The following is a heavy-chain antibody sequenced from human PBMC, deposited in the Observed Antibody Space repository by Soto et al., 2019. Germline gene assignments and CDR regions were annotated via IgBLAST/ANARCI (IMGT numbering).Heavy chain of an antibody. CDR1: GGSFSGYY. Sequence: PSETLSLTCAVYGGSFSGYYWSWIRQPPGKGLEWIGEINHSGSTNYNPSLKSRVTISVDTSKNQFSLKLSSVTAADTAVYYCARDEYSSSIDPPLYGMDVWGQGTTVTVSS. D-gene: IGHD6-6*01. CDR2: INHSGST. J-gene: IGHJ6*02. V-gene: IGHV4-34*01. CDR3: ARDEYSSSIDPPLYGMDV.